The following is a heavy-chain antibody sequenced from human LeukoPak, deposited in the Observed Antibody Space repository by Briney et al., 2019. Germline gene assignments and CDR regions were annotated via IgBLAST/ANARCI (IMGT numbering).Heavy chain of an antibody. CDR2: FDPEDGET. CDR3: ARRTYYYDSSGYYPPKYDAFDI. V-gene: IGHV1-24*01. CDR1: GYALTELS. Sequence: ASVKVSCKVSGYALTELSMHWVRQAPGKGLEWMGGFDPEDGETIYAQKFQGRVTMTEDTSTDTAYMELSSLRSEDTAVYYCARRTYYYDSSGYYPPKYDAFDIWGQGTMVTVSS. D-gene: IGHD3-22*01. J-gene: IGHJ3*02.